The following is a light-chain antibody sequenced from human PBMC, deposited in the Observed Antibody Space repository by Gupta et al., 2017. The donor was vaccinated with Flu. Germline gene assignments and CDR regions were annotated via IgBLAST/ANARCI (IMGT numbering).Light chain of an antibody. CDR2: GAS. Sequence: EIVLTQSPATLSLSPGERVTLSCRASQSISSNVAWYQHKPGQAPRLLLYGASTRATGVPARFSGSWSGTEFTLTISSLQPEDFAVYYCQQYNDCVRRTFGQGTKVHIK. J-gene: IGKJ1*01. CDR3: QQYNDCVRRT. CDR1: QSISSN. V-gene: IGKV3-15*01.